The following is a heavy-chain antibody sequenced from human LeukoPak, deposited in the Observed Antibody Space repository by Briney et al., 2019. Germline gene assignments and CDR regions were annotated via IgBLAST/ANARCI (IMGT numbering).Heavy chain of an antibody. J-gene: IGHJ4*02. D-gene: IGHD2-2*01. CDR3: ARAIVAEPAAIDDY. CDR1: GYTFTGHY. Sequence: ASVKVSCKASGYTFTGHYLHWVRQAPGQGLEWVAWINPKSGGTDYAQKFQGRVAVTMNTSISTAYMEMRRLISDDTAVYYCARAIVAEPAAIDDYWGQGTLVTVSS. CDR2: INPKSGGT. V-gene: IGHV1-2*02.